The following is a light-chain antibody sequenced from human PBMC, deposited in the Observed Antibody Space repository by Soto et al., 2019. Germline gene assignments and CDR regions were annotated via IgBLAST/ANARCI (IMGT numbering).Light chain of an antibody. J-gene: IGLJ1*01. Sequence: QSVLTQPRSVSGSPGQSVTISCTGTSSDVGRYSFVSWYQQHPGKAPKLIIYDVYKRPSGVPDRFSGSKSGNTASLTISGLLAEDETDYYCCSHAGSSVVFGTGTKLTVL. CDR2: DVY. CDR3: CSHAGSSVV. CDR1: SSDVGRYSF. V-gene: IGLV2-11*01.